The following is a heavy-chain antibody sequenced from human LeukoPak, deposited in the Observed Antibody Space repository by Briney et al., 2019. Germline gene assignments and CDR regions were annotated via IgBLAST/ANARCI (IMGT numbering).Heavy chain of an antibody. V-gene: IGHV3-11*01. CDR2: ISSSGSTI. D-gene: IGHD6-13*01. Sequence: GGSLRLSCAASGFTFSDYYISWIRQAPGKGLEWVSYISSSGSTIYYADSVKGRFTISRDNAKNSLYLQMNSLRAEDTAVYYCARSTIAAAGFFDYWGQGTLVTVSS. J-gene: IGHJ4*02. CDR1: GFTFSDYY. CDR3: ARSTIAAAGFFDY.